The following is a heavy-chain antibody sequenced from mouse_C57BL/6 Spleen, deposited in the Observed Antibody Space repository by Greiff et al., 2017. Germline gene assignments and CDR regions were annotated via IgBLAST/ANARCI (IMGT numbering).Heavy chain of an antibody. D-gene: IGHD1-2*01. CDR2: INPSNGGT. CDR1: GYTFTSYW. J-gene: IGHJ4*01. Sequence: QVQLKQPGTELVKPGASVKLSCKASGYTFTSYWMHWVKQRPGQGLEWIGNINPSNGGTNYNEKFKSKATLTVDKSSSTAYMQLSSLTSEDSAVYYGARARSLLRHMDYWGQGTSVTVSS. CDR3: ARARSLLRHMDY. V-gene: IGHV1-53*01.